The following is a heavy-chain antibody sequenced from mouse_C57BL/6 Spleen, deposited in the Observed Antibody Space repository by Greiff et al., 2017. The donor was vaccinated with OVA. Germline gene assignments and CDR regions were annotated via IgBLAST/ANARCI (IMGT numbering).Heavy chain of an antibody. CDR3: ARQRAYYGSSSWYFDV. CDR2: ISNLAYSI. J-gene: IGHJ1*03. CDR1: GFTFSDYG. V-gene: IGHV5-15*01. D-gene: IGHD1-1*01. Sequence: EVQGVESGGGLVQPGGSLKLSCAASGFTFSDYGMAWVRQAPRKGPEWVAFISNLAYSIYYADTVTGRFTISRENAKNTLYLEMSSLRSEDTAMYYCARQRAYYGSSSWYFDVWGTGTTVTVSS.